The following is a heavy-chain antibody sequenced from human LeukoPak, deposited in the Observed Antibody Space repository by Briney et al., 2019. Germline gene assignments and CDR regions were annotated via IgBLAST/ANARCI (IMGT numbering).Heavy chain of an antibody. CDR3: ARHIPSTGPGEYYMDV. D-gene: IGHD2/OR15-2a*01. V-gene: IGHV5-51*01. Sequence: GESLKIPCQASGYDFPTYWFGWVRQLPGKGLEWMGVIYPDDSDTKYNPSFQGQVTISVDKFISTGYLQWSSLKASDTAMYYCARHIPSTGPGEYYMDVWGRGTTVIVS. J-gene: IGHJ6*04. CDR1: GYDFPTYW. CDR2: IYPDDSDT.